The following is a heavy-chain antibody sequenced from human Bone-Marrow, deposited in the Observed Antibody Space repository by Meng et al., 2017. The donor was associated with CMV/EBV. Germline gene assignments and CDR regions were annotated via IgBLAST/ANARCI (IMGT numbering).Heavy chain of an antibody. CDR3: AKDGVTVVPAANEYYFDY. D-gene: IGHD2-2*01. Sequence: LKISCAASGFTFSSYGMHWVRQAPGKGLEWVAFIRYDGSNKYYADSVKGRFTISRDNSKNTLYLQMNSLRAEDTAVYYCAKDGVTVVPAANEYYFDYWGQGTLVTVSS. CDR2: IRYDGSNK. J-gene: IGHJ4*02. V-gene: IGHV3-30*02. CDR1: GFTFSSYG.